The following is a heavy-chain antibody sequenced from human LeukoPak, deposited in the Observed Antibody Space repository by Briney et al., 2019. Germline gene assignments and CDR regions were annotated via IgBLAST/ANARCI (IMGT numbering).Heavy chain of an antibody. Sequence: GGSLRLSCAASGFTFSNYGMYWVRQAPGKGLEWVAFIRYDGSDKYYADSVKGRFTISRDNSKNTLYLQMNSLRAEDTAVYYCAKGEGVWNYRSNFDYWGQGTLVTVSS. CDR2: IRYDGSDK. CDR1: GFTFSNYG. CDR3: AKGEGVWNYRSNFDY. V-gene: IGHV3-30*02. J-gene: IGHJ4*02. D-gene: IGHD1-7*01.